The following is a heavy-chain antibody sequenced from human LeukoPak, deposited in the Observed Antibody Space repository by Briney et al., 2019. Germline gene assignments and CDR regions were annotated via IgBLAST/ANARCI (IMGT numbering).Heavy chain of an antibody. CDR1: GFTFSSYE. J-gene: IGHJ4*02. V-gene: IGHV3-48*03. CDR2: ISSSASTI. Sequence: GGSLRLSCIASGFTFSSYEMNWVRQAPGKGLEWVSYISSSASTIYYADSVKGRFTTSRDNAKDSLYLQMNSLRAEDTAVYYCARDAPGDWGQGTLVTVSS. CDR3: ARDAPGD.